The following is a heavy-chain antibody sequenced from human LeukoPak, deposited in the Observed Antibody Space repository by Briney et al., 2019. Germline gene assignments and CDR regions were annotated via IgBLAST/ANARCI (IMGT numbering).Heavy chain of an antibody. CDR2: ISAYNGNT. V-gene: IGHV1-18*01. J-gene: IGHJ4*02. CDR1: GYTFSSYG. Sequence: ASVKVSCKASGYTFSSYGISWVRQAPGQGLEWMGWISAYNGNTNYAQKLQGRVTMTTDTSASTAYMELRSLRSDDTAVYYCARGVLSGYCSGGSCVYFDYWGQGTLVTVSS. CDR3: ARGVLSGYCSGGSCVYFDY. D-gene: IGHD2-15*01.